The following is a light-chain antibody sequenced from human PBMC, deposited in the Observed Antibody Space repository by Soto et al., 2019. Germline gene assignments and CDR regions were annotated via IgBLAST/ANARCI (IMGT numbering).Light chain of an antibody. Sequence: QSVLTQPPSASGTPGQRVTISCSGSSSNSGANPINWYQQLPGTAPKLLIYNNDQRPSGVPDRFSASKSGTSASLAISGLQSEDEADYYCEAWDDSLYGAVLGGGTKLTVL. CDR2: NND. V-gene: IGLV1-44*01. CDR1: SSNSGANP. J-gene: IGLJ2*01. CDR3: EAWDDSLYGAV.